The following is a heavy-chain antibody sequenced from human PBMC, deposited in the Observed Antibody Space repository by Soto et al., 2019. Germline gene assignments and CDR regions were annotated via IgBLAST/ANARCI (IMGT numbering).Heavy chain of an antibody. D-gene: IGHD3-22*01. CDR3: ARVGRLTYYYDSSRFRLFDY. CDR1: GYTFTSYG. J-gene: IGHJ4*02. Sequence: ASVKVSCKASGYTFTSYGISWVRQAPGQGLEWMGWISAYNGNTNYAQKLQGRVTMTTDTSTSTAYMELRSLRSDDTAVYYCARVGRLTYYYDSSRFRLFDYWGQGTLVTVSS. CDR2: ISAYNGNT. V-gene: IGHV1-18*04.